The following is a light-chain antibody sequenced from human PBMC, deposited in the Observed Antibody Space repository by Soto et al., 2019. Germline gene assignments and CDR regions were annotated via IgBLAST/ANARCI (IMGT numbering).Light chain of an antibody. CDR2: GAS. J-gene: IGKJ1*01. CDR1: QSVSSSY. V-gene: IGKV3-20*01. Sequence: EIVLTQSPGTLSLSPGERATLSCRASQSVSSSYLAWYQQKPGQAPRLLIYGASSRATGIPDRFRGSGSGTDFTLINSRQKPEDFAVYYCKQYDSSPRTFGQGTKVEIK. CDR3: KQYDSSPRT.